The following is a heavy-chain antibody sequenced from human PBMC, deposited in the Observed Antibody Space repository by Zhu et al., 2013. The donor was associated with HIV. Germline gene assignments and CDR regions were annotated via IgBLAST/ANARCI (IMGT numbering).Heavy chain of an antibody. Sequence: VQLQESGPGLVKPSETLSLTCTVSGGSISSSSYYWGWIRQPPGKGLEWIGSIYYSGSTYYNPSLKSRVTISVDTSKNQFSLKLSSVTAADTAVYYCARDSVGLGRQQLGLDYWGQGTLVTVSS. D-gene: IGHD6-13*01. CDR1: GGSISSSSYY. CDR3: ARDSVGLGRQQLGLDY. J-gene: IGHJ4*02. CDR2: IYYSGST. V-gene: IGHV4-39*07.